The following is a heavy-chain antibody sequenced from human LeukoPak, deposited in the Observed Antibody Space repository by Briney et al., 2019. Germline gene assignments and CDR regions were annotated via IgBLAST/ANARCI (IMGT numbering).Heavy chain of an antibody. J-gene: IGHJ4*02. Sequence: PGGSLRLSCAASGFTFSNYWMSWVRQAPGKGLQWVANIKQDGSEKYYVDSVKGRFTISRDNAKRSLYLQMNSLRAEDTAVYYCARVSPGNYDGWGQGTLVTVSS. CDR3: ARVSPGNYDG. D-gene: IGHD4-11*01. CDR1: GFTFSNYW. V-gene: IGHV3-7*01. CDR2: IKQDGSEK.